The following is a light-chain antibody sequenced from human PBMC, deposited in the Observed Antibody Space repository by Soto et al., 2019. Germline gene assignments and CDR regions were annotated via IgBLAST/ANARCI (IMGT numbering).Light chain of an antibody. CDR2: GNS. J-gene: IGLJ1*01. Sequence: QSVLTQPPSVSGAPGQRVTISCTGSSSNIGAGYDVHWYQQLPGTAPKLLIYGNSNRPSGVPDRFSGSKSGTSASLAITGLQAEDEADYYCQSYDSSLSLYDFGTGTKVTDL. V-gene: IGLV1-40*01. CDR3: QSYDSSLSLYD. CDR1: SSNIGAGYD.